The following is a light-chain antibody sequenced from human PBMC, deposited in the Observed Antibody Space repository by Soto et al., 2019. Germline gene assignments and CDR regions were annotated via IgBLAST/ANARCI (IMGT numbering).Light chain of an antibody. CDR3: CSYAGDTTFFV. J-gene: IGLJ1*01. V-gene: IGLV2-23*02. Sequence: QSVLTQPASMSGSPEQSITISCTGTSSDVGSYYPVSWFQQHPGKSPKLSIYEVNKQPSGVSDRFSGSKSGNTASLTTSGLQAADEAEYYCCSYAGDTTFFVFGTGTKLTVL. CDR2: EVN. CDR1: SSDVGSYYP.